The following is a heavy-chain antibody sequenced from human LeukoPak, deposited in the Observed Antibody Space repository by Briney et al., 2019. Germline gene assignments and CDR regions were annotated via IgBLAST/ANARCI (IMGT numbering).Heavy chain of an antibody. D-gene: IGHD3-22*01. CDR2: ISHDGSNK. CDR1: GFTFSGYG. Sequence: GGSLRLSCAASGFTFSGYGMHRVRQAPGKGLEWVAVISHDGSNKYYADSVKGRFTISRDNSKNTLYLQMISLRAEDTAVYYCAKGAYDSSGYYTAQGDYWGQGTLVTVSS. CDR3: AKGAYDSSGYYTAQGDY. V-gene: IGHV3-30*18. J-gene: IGHJ4*02.